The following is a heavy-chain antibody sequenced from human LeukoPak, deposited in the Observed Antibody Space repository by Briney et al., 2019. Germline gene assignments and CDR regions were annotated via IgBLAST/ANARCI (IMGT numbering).Heavy chain of an antibody. V-gene: IGHV4-59*08. CDR3: ARHSGDY. J-gene: IGHJ4*02. CDR2: IYYGGST. CDR1: GGSISSYY. D-gene: IGHD3-10*01. Sequence: SETLSLTCTVSGGSISSYYWSWIRQPPGKGLEWIGYIYYGGSTNYNPSLKSRVTISVDTSKNQFSPKLTSMTAADTAVYYCARHSGDYWGQGTLVTVS.